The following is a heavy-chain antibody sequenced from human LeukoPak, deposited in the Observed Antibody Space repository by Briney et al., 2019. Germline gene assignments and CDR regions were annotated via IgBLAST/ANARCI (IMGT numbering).Heavy chain of an antibody. Sequence: SVKVSCKASGYSFSGYYMHWVRQAPGRGLEWMGGIIPIFGTANYAQKFQGRVTITADKSTSTAYMELSSLRSDDTAVYYCARDRPLVGATKGWFDPWGQGTLVTVSS. V-gene: IGHV1-69*06. CDR1: GYSFSGYY. D-gene: IGHD1-26*01. CDR3: ARDRPLVGATKGWFDP. J-gene: IGHJ5*02. CDR2: IIPIFGTA.